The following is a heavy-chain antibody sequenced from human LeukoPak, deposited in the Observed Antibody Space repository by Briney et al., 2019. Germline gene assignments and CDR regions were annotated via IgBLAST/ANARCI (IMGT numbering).Heavy chain of an antibody. CDR1: GGSISSSSYY. CDR2: IYTSGST. J-gene: IGHJ6*02. CDR3: ARDLVTSLRIIPYCSSTSCYAPSEGMDV. Sequence: SETLSLTCTVSGGSISSSSYYWGWIRQPAGKGLEWIGRIYTSGSTNYNPSLKSRVTMSVDTSKNQFSLKLSSVTAADTAVYYCARDLVTSLRIIPYCSSTSCYAPSEGMDVWGQGTTVTVSS. D-gene: IGHD2-2*01. V-gene: IGHV4-61*02.